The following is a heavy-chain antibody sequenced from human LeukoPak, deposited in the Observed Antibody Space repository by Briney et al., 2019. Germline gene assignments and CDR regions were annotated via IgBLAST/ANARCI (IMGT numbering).Heavy chain of an antibody. D-gene: IGHD5-24*01. CDR1: GRSIRSYY. CDR3: ARHNGEMATTYYFDY. Sequence: SETLALPRSVSGRSIRSYYWSWTRQPPGKGLEGIRYIYYNGSTNYNPTHKSRITISVDTSKNQFSLKLSSVTAADTAVYYCARHNGEMATTYYFDYWGQGTLVTVSS. J-gene: IGHJ4*02. V-gene: IGHV4-59*08. CDR2: IYYNGST.